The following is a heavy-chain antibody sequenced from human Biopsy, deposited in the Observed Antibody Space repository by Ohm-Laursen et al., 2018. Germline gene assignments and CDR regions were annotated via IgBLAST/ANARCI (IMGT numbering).Heavy chain of an antibody. CDR3: GNEVHGRDY. CDR2: INQSGRT. CDR1: GKTFSDYY. D-gene: IGHD2-15*01. J-gene: IGHJ4*02. Sequence: SDTLSLTWEVYGKTFSDYYWSWIRQPPGKGLEWIGQINQSGRTNYNPPLKSRVNISADKSNNQFSLKLTFVTSADTAVYFCGNEVHGRDYWGLGALVTVSS. V-gene: IGHV4-34*08.